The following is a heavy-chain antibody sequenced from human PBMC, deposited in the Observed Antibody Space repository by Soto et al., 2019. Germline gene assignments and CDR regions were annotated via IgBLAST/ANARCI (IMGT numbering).Heavy chain of an antibody. J-gene: IGHJ6*02. Sequence: GWSLTLSCAASGFTFSSFAMSWVRQAPGKGLEWVSAISGSDNSTYYADSVKGRFTISRDNSKNTLYLQMSSLRADDTAVYYCAPMGVWGQGTTVTVSS. V-gene: IGHV3-23*01. CDR1: GFTFSSFA. CDR3: APMGV. CDR2: ISGSDNST.